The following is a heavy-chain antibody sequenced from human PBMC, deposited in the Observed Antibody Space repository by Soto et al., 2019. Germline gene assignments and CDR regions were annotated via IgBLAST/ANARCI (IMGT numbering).Heavy chain of an antibody. CDR3: ARYSVSSGYYSPESYFDY. D-gene: IGHD3-22*01. CDR2: FYYSGST. Sequence: ASETLSLTCTVSAGSVSSGNYYWSWIRQHPGKGLEWIGYFYYSGSTYYNPSLKSRVTISVDTSRNQFSLRLRSVTAADTAVYYCARYSVSSGYYSPESYFDYWGQGTLVTVSS. CDR1: AGSVSSGNYY. V-gene: IGHV4-31*03. J-gene: IGHJ4*02.